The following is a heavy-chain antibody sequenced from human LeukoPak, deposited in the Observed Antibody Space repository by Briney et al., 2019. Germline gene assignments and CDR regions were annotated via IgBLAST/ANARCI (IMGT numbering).Heavy chain of an antibody. J-gene: IGHJ5*02. D-gene: IGHD1-26*01. Sequence: ASVKVSCKVSGYTLTELSMHWVRQAPGKGLEWMGGFDPEDGETIYAQKFQGRVTMTRNTSISTAYMELSSLRSEDTAVYYCARIHSSSWEPYRGGNWFDPWGQGTLVTVSS. CDR2: FDPEDGET. CDR1: GYTLTELS. V-gene: IGHV1-24*01. CDR3: ARIHSSSWEPYRGGNWFDP.